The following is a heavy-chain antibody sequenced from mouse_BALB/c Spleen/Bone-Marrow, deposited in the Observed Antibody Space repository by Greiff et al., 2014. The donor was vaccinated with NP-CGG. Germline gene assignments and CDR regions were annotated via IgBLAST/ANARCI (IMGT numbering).Heavy chain of an antibody. J-gene: IGHJ4*01. Sequence: VQLQQSGAELVKPGASVKLSCTASGFNIKDTYMHWVKQRPEQGLEWIGRIDPAKGDTKHVPRFQGKATITADTSSNTAYLHLSRLTSEDTAVYYCARTGSNHYYAMDYWGQGISVTVSS. CDR1: GFNIKDTY. V-gene: IGHV14-3*02. D-gene: IGHD2-5*01. CDR3: ARTGSNHYYAMDY. CDR2: IDPAKGDT.